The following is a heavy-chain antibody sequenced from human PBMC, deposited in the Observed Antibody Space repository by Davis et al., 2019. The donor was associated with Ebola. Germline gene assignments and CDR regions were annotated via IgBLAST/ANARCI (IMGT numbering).Heavy chain of an antibody. CDR3: ARDPDTAMGHDAFDI. V-gene: IGHV3-23*01. CDR1: GFTFSSYA. Sequence: GESLKISCAASGFTFSSYAMSWVRQAPGKGLEWVSAISGSGGSTYYADSVKGRFTISRDNSKNTLYLQMNSLRDEDTAVYYCARDPDTAMGHDAFDIWGQGTMVTVSS. J-gene: IGHJ3*02. D-gene: IGHD5-18*01. CDR2: ISGSGGST.